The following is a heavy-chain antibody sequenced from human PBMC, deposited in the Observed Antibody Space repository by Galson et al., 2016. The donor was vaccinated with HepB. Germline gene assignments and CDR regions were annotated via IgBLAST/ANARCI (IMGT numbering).Heavy chain of an antibody. V-gene: IGHV3-15*01. J-gene: IGHJ3*02. CDR2: IKSKTDGGTT. CDR1: GFTFSNAW. Sequence: SLRLSCAASGFTFSNAWMSWVRQAPGKGLEWVGSIKSKTDGGTTDYAAPVKGRFTISRDDSKNTLYLQMNSLKTEDKAVYYCTLNHAFDIWGQGTMVTVSS. CDR3: TLNHAFDI.